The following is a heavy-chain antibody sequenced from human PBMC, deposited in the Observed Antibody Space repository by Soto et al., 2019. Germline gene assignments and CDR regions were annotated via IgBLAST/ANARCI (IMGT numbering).Heavy chain of an antibody. Sequence: EVQLLDSGGGLVQPGGSLRLSCAASGFTFSNYAMTWVRQGPRKGLEWVSGISGSGGRSYYADSVKVRFTISRDNSKSTLYLQMNSLRAEDTAVYYCAKAYFVWSSEQPYYFDYWGQGTLVTVSS. V-gene: IGHV3-23*01. CDR3: AKAYFVWSSEQPYYFDY. CDR1: GFTFSNYA. CDR2: ISGSGGRS. D-gene: IGHD3-16*01. J-gene: IGHJ4*02.